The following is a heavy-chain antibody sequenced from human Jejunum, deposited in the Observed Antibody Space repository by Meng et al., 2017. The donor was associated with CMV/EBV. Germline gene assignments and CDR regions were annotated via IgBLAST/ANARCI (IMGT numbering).Heavy chain of an antibody. CDR3: ARDRNYVHHFDY. J-gene: IGHJ4*02. D-gene: IGHD1-7*01. CDR1: GSTFRSYA. Sequence: QVRLVPPGAEVKQAGSSVKVSCKVSGSTFRSYAICCVRQAPGQGVEWMGGIIAILGIANYAQKFQGRVTITADKSTSTAYMELSSLRSEDTAVYYCARDRNYVHHFDYWGQGTLVTVSS. CDR2: IIAILGIA. V-gene: IGHV1-69*10.